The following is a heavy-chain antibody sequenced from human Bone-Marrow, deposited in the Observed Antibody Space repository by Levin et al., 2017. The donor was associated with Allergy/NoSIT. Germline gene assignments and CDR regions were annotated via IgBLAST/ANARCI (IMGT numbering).Heavy chain of an antibody. V-gene: IGHV1-46*01. CDR3: AREARATYYHESSGYYYFDH. Sequence: ASVKVSCKASGYAFTRYYVHWVRQAPGQGLEWMGIINPSGADTNYAQKFQGRVTVTWETSTRTVYMELSSLTSEDTAVYFCAREARATYYHESSGYYYFDHWGQGTLVTVAS. CDR2: INPSGADT. J-gene: IGHJ4*02. D-gene: IGHD3-22*01. CDR1: GYAFTRYY.